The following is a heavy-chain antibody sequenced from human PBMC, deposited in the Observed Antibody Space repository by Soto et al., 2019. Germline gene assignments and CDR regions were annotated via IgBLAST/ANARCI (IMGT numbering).Heavy chain of an antibody. J-gene: IGHJ6*02. CDR3: AREGLGVWGSYRYTATYYYYGMDV. Sequence: GGSLRLSCAASGFTFSDYYMSWIRQAPGKGLEWVSYISSSSSYTNYADSVKGRFTISRDNAKNSLYLQMNSLRAEDTAVYYCAREGLGVWGSYRYTATYYYYGMDVWGQGTTVTVSS. CDR1: GFTFSDYY. CDR2: ISSSSSYT. V-gene: IGHV3-11*06. D-gene: IGHD3-16*02.